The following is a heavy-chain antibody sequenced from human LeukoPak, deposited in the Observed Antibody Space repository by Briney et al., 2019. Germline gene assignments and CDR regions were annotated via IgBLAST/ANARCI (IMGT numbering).Heavy chain of an antibody. CDR2: VNHSCST. CDR3: ARGEAADCPMDYMDV. V-gene: IGHV4-34*01. J-gene: IGHJ6*04. Sequence: SETLSLTCAVYGGSFSGYYWSWIRHPPGKGLEWIGEVNHSCSTTYNPSLKSRVAMSVDTSKNQFSLKLSYVTAADTAVYYCARGEAADCPMDYMDVWDTGATVTVSS. CDR1: GGSFSGYY. D-gene: IGHD6-13*01.